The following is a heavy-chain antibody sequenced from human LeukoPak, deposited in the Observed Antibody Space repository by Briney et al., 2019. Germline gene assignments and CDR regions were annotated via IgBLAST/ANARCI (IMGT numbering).Heavy chain of an antibody. CDR3: ARGRVGAQSDDAFDI. CDR1: GGSFSGYY. J-gene: IGHJ3*02. CDR2: INHSGST. V-gene: IGHV4-34*01. D-gene: IGHD1-26*01. Sequence: PSETLSLTCAVYGGSFSGYYWSWIRQPPGKGLEWIGEINHSGSTNYNPSLRSRVTISVDTSKNQFSLKLSSVTAADTAVYYCARGRVGAQSDDAFDIWGQGTMVTVSS.